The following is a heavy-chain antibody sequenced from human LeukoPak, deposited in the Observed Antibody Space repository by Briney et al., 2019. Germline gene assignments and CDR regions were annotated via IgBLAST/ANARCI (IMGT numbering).Heavy chain of an antibody. D-gene: IGHD1-26*01. J-gene: IGHJ4*02. CDR1: GGSISSYY. Sequence: PSETLSLTCTVSGGSISSYYWSWIRQPPGKGLEWIGYIYYSGSTNYNPSLKSRVTISVDTSKNQFPLKLSSVTAADTAVYYCARDSVGATFDYWGQGTLVTVSS. CDR3: ARDSVGATFDY. V-gene: IGHV4-59*01. CDR2: IYYSGST.